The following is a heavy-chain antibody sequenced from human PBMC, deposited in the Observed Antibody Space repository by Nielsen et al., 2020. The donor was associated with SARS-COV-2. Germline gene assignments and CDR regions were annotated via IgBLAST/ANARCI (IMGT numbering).Heavy chain of an antibody. Sequence: GESLKISCAASGFTFNDYAMSWVRQAPGKGLEWVSGIVNRGDTTFYADSAKGRFTISRDDSKNTLYLHMSSLRAEDTALYYCAKGERGISILFEAWSQGTLVTVSS. CDR2: IVNRGDTT. V-gene: IGHV3-23*01. CDR1: GFTFNDYA. D-gene: IGHD3-3*01. CDR3: AKGERGISILFEA. J-gene: IGHJ5*02.